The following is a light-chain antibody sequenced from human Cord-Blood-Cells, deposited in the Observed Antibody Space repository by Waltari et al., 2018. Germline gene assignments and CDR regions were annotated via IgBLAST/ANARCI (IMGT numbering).Light chain of an antibody. V-gene: IGLV8-61*01. CDR2: STN. J-gene: IGLJ3*02. CDR1: SGSVSTSYY. CDR3: VLYMGSGIWV. Sequence: QTVVTQEPSFSVSPGGTVTRTCGLSSGSVSTSYYPSWYQQTPGQAPRTLIYSTNPRSSGVPDRFSGSILGNKAALTITGAQADDESDYYCVLYMGSGIWVFGGGTKLTVL.